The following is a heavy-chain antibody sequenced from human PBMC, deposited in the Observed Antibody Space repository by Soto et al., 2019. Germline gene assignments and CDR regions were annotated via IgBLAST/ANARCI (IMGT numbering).Heavy chain of an antibody. V-gene: IGHV1-18*01. Sequence: GASVKVSCKASGYTFTSYGISWVRQAPGQGLEWMGWISAYNGNTNYAQKLQGRVTMTTDTSTSTAYMELRSLRSDDTAVYYCARNPGGGTYYDFWIPRPNYYHYMDVWGKGTTVTVSS. CDR3: ARNPGGGTYYDFWIPRPNYYHYMDV. CDR2: ISAYNGNT. CDR1: GYTFTSYG. D-gene: IGHD3-3*01. J-gene: IGHJ6*03.